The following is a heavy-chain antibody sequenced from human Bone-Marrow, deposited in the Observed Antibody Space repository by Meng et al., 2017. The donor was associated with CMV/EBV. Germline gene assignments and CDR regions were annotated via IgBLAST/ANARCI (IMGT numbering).Heavy chain of an antibody. J-gene: IGHJ6*01. V-gene: IGHV3-21*01. D-gene: IGHD2-2*01. Sequence: GESLKISCAASGFTFSSYSMNWVRQAPGKGLEWVSSISSSSSYIYYADSVKGRFTISRDNAKNSLYLQMNSLRAEDTAVYYCANHEPPRYCSSTSCYFNYYYGMDVWGQGTTVTRYS. CDR2: ISSSSSYI. CDR3: ANHEPPRYCSSTSCYFNYYYGMDV. CDR1: GFTFSSYS.